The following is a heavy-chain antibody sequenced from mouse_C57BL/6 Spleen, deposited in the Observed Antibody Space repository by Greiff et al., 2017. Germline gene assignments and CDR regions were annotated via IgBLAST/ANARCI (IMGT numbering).Heavy chain of an antibody. CDR1: GYSFTDYN. J-gene: IGHJ3*01. Sequence: EVKLMESGPELVKPGASVNISCKASGYSFTDYNMNWVKQSNGKSLEWIGVINPNYGTTSYNQKFKGKATLTVDQSSSTAYMQLNSLTSEDSAVYYCASRIYYGNYGFAYWGQGTLVTVSA. CDR3: ASRIYYGNYGFAY. D-gene: IGHD2-1*01. V-gene: IGHV1-39*01. CDR2: INPNYGTT.